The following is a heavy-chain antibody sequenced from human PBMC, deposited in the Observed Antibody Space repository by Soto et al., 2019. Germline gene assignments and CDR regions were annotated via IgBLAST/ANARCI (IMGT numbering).Heavy chain of an antibody. CDR3: TTLGYCSGGSCYNYYYGMDV. Sequence: GGSLRLSCAASGFTFSNAWMNWVRQAPGKGLEWVGRIKSKTDGGTTDYAAPVKGRFTISRDDSKNTLYLQMNSLKTEDTAVYYCTTLGYCSGGSCYNYYYGMDVWGQGTTVTVSS. CDR1: GFTFSNAW. V-gene: IGHV3-15*07. D-gene: IGHD2-15*01. J-gene: IGHJ6*02. CDR2: IKSKTDGGTT.